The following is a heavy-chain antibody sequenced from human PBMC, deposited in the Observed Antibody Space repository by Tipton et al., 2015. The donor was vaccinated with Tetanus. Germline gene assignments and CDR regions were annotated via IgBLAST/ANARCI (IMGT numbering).Heavy chain of an antibody. J-gene: IGHJ2*01. Sequence: TLSLTCSVSGDSGSRHYWSWIRQPPGKGLEWIGEINHSGSTTYSPSFKSRVTISVDTPKNQFSLKLTSLTVADTAVYYCARGGSYSYGPRGFDLWGRGTLVTVSS. CDR3: ARGGSYSYGPRGFDL. V-gene: IGHV4-34*01. CDR1: GDSGSRHY. D-gene: IGHD5-18*01. CDR2: INHSGST.